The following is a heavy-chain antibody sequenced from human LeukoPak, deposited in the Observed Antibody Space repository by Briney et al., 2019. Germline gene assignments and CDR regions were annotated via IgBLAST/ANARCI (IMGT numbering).Heavy chain of an antibody. CDR1: GFTFSIYS. Sequence: PGGSLRLSCAASGFTFSIYSMNWVRQAPGKGLGWVSYVSSSSTTIYYADSVKGRFTISRDNAKNSLYLQMNSLRDEDTAVYYCARDSSNYYDSSGYYPYFDDWGQGTLVTVSS. V-gene: IGHV3-48*02. J-gene: IGHJ4*02. CDR2: VSSSSTTI. D-gene: IGHD3-22*01. CDR3: ARDSSNYYDSSGYYPYFDD.